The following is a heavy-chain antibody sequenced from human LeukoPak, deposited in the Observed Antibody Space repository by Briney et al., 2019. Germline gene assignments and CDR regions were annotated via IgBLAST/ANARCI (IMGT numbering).Heavy chain of an antibody. CDR2: ISYDGSNK. D-gene: IGHD3-10*01. Sequence: GGSLRLSCAASGFTFSSYGMHWVRQAPGKGLEWVAVISYDGSNKYYADSVKGRFTISRDNSKNTLYLQMNSLRAEDTAVYYCAKELEYGVVNRGVFDYWGQGTLVTVSS. CDR1: GFTFSSYG. CDR3: AKELEYGVVNRGVFDY. V-gene: IGHV3-30*18. J-gene: IGHJ4*02.